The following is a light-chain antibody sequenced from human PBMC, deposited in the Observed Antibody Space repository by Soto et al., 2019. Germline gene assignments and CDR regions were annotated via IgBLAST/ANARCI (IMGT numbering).Light chain of an antibody. J-gene: IGKJ5*01. CDR1: QSVNSY. Sequence: EILFTHSPATLSWSRGERTTLSCRAIQSVNSYLALDQQKPGQSPRLLIYDASNRATGIPARFSGSGSGTDFQLNLSSLEPEDFEVYSCKQRSNWKITFGQGTRLEMK. CDR2: DAS. CDR3: KQRSNWKIT. V-gene: IGKV3-11*01.